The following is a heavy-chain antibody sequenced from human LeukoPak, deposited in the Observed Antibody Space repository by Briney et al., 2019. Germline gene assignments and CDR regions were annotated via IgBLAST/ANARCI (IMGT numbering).Heavy chain of an antibody. CDR3: AKAPTVATSYFDY. Sequence: GGSQRLSCTASGFTFSSYAMSWVRQAPAKGLEWVSAIRGSGGSTYYADSVKGRFTISRDNSKNTLHLQMNILRAEDTAVYYCAKAPTVATSYFDYWGQGTLVTVSS. D-gene: IGHD5-12*01. CDR2: IRGSGGST. J-gene: IGHJ4*02. CDR1: GFTFSSYA. V-gene: IGHV3-23*01.